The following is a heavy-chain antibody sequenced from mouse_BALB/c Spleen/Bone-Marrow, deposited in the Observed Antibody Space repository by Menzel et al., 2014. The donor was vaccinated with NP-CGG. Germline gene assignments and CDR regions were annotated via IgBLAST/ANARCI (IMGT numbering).Heavy chain of an antibody. D-gene: IGHD2-4*01. Sequence: VKLMESGPGLVAPSQSLSITCTVSGFSLTSYGVHWVRQPPGKGLEWLGVIWAGGSTNYNSALMSILSISKDNSKSQVFLKMNSLQTDDTAMYYCARYDYDWFAYWGQGTLVTVSA. CDR1: GFSLTSYG. CDR2: IWAGGST. V-gene: IGHV2-9*02. J-gene: IGHJ3*01. CDR3: ARYDYDWFAY.